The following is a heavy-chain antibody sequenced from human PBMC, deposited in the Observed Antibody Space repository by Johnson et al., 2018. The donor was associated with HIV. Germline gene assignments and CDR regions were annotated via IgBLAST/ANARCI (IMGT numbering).Heavy chain of an antibody. CDR2: ITWNGGSS. CDR3: ARELTYYYGSGSYPSGLDAFDI. D-gene: IGHD3-10*01. Sequence: GSLRLSCAASGFSFDDHGMNWVRQVPGKGLEWVSGITWNGGSSTYADSVQGRFTISRDNAKDSLYLQMHSLRAEDTALYYCARELTYYYGSGSYPSGLDAFDIWGQGTMVTVSS. CDR1: GFSFDDHG. J-gene: IGHJ3*02. V-gene: IGHV3-20*04.